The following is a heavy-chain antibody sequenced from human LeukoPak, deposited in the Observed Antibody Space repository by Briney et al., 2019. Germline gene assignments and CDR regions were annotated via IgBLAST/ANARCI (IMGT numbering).Heavy chain of an antibody. CDR3: ARVRNILSGHDS. V-gene: IGHV1-18*01. CDR2: ISAYNGNT. CDR1: GYTFTSYG. Sequence: ASVKVSCKASGYTFTSYGISWVRQAPGQGLEWMGWISAYNGNTNYAQKLQGRVTMTTDTSTSTAYMELTRLTSDDTAVYYCARVRNILSGHDSWGLGTLVIVSS. D-gene: IGHD3-9*01. J-gene: IGHJ4*02.